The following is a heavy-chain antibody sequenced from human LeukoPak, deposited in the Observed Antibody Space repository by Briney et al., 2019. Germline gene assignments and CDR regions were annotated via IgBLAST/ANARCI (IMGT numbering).Heavy chain of an antibody. CDR3: ARVGDTSVGLVTTDAFDI. Sequence: PGGSLRLSCAVSGGSFSSYARSWVRQAPGKGLEWVSAISGSGGSTYYADSVKGRFTISRDNSKNTLYLQMNSLRAEDTALYYCARVGDTSVGLVTTDAFDIWGQGTMVTVSS. D-gene: IGHD3/OR15-3a*01. J-gene: IGHJ3*02. CDR1: GGSFSSYA. V-gene: IGHV3-23*01. CDR2: ISGSGGST.